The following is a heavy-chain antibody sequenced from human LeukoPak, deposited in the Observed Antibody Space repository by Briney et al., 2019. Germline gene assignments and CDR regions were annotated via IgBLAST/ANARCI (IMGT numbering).Heavy chain of an antibody. D-gene: IGHD3-22*01. V-gene: IGHV1-18*01. CDR1: GYTFTSYG. Sequence: ASVKVSXKASGYTFTSYGISWVRQAPGQGLEWMGWISAYNGNTNYAQKLQGRVTMTTDTSTSTAYMELRSLRSDDTAVYYCARVPISGAMIVVAASWGQGTLVTVSS. J-gene: IGHJ5*02. CDR3: ARVPISGAMIVVAAS. CDR2: ISAYNGNT.